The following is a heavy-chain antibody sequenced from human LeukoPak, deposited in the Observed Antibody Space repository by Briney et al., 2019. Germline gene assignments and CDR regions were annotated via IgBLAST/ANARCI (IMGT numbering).Heavy chain of an antibody. J-gene: IGHJ4*02. CDR2: ISAYNGNT. CDR3: ARVLVGYQLLYRPPYDY. CDR1: GYTFTSYG. Sequence: AASVKVSCKASGYTFTSYGITWVRQAPGQGLEWMGWISAYNGNTNYAQKLQGRVTMTTDTSTSTAYMEPRSLRSDDTAVYYCARVLVGYQLLYRPPYDYWGQGTLVTVSS. D-gene: IGHD2-2*02. V-gene: IGHV1-18*01.